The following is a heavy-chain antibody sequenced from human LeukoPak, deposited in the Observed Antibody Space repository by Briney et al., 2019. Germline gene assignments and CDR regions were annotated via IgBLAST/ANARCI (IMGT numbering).Heavy chain of an antibody. V-gene: IGHV3-64*01. CDR2: ISSNGGST. D-gene: IGHD5-24*01. Sequence: GGSLRLSCAASGFTFSSYAMHWVRQAPGKGLEYVSAISSNGGSTYYANSVKGRFTISRDNSKNTLYLQMGSLRAEDMAVYYCARDGGDGYNLEYFDYWGQGTLVTVSS. CDR3: ARDGGDGYNLEYFDY. CDR1: GFTFSSYA. J-gene: IGHJ4*02.